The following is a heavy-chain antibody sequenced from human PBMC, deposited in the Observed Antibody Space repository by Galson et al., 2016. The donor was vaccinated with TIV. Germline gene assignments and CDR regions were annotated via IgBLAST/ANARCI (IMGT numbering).Heavy chain of an antibody. CDR3: AKDRNTALDTYHYSYGMDV. V-gene: IGHV1-69*13. Sequence: SVKVSCKASGDTFISYPFNWVRQAPGQGLEWMGGIIPLFGTANYAQKFQGRVTVTADESTSTVYLDLSSLRSEDTAVYYCAKDRNTALDTYHYSYGMDVWGQGTTVTVSS. CDR2: IIPLFGTA. J-gene: IGHJ6*02. D-gene: IGHD5-18*01. CDR1: GDTFISYP.